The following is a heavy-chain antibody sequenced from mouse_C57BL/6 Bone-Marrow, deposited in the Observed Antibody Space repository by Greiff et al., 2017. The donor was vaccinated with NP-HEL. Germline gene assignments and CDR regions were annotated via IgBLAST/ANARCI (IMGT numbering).Heavy chain of an antibody. D-gene: IGHD1-1*01. CDR1: GFTFSDYG. J-gene: IGHJ4*01. CDR3: ARPIYYYGSSLYAMDY. V-gene: IGHV5-15*01. Sequence: EVKVVESGGGLVQPGGSLKLSCAASGFTFSDYGMAWVRQAPRKGPEWVAFISNLAYSIYYADTVTGRFTISRENAKNTLYLEMSSLRSEDTAMYYCARPIYYYGSSLYAMDYWGQGTSVTVSS. CDR2: ISNLAYSI.